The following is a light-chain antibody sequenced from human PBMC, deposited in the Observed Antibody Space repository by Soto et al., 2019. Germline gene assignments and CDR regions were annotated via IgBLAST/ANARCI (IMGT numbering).Light chain of an antibody. Sequence: AVLLTQSPSSFSASTGDRATITCRASQDIHNYLAWYQQVPGKAPKLLLYAASILQTGVPSRFSGSGSGTDFTLTIDGLQSEDFATYFCQHYYNYPWTFGQGTPGE. CDR1: QDIHNY. V-gene: IGKV1-8*01. CDR3: QHYYNYPWT. J-gene: IGKJ1*01. CDR2: AAS.